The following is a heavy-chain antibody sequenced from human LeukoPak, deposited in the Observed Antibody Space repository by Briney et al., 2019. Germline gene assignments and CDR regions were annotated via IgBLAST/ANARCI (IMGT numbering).Heavy chain of an antibody. CDR2: VVTTTT. D-gene: IGHD6-19*01. V-gene: IGHV4-4*07. J-gene: IGHJ4*02. CDR1: GGSISIYS. CDR3: ARDTTVASGMQF. Sequence: SETLSLTCTVSGGSISIYSWTWVRQSPGKGLEWIGSVVTTTTNYSPALRSRVAISVHTSKNQFSLRLESVTTADTAVYYCARDTTVASGMQFWGQGALVTVSS.